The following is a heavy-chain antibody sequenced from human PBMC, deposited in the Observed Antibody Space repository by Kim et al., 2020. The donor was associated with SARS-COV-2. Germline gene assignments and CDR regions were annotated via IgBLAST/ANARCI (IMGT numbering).Heavy chain of an antibody. J-gene: IGHJ6*02. Sequence: SETLSLTCTASGGSISSYYWSWIRQPPGKGLEWIGYIYYSGSTNYNPSLKSRVTISVDTSKNQFSLKLSSVTAADTAVYYCARGTNDYYYYYGMDVWGQGTTVTVSS. V-gene: IGHV4-59*01. CDR2: IYYSGST. D-gene: IGHD2-8*01. CDR1: GGSISSYY. CDR3: ARGTNDYYYYYGMDV.